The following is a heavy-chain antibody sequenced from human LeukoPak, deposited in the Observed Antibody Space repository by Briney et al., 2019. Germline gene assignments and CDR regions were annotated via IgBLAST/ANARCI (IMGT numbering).Heavy chain of an antibody. CDR3: ARTTTPHYYGSGSYALGY. D-gene: IGHD3-10*01. CDR1: GFTFSTYA. Sequence: PGRSLRLSCAASGFTFSTYAMHWVRQGPGKGLEWVAVMSYDGSNKYYADSVKGRFTIPRDNSKNTLYLQMSSLSAEDTAVYYCARTTTPHYYGSGSYALGYWGQGTLVTVPS. V-gene: IGHV3-30-3*01. CDR2: MSYDGSNK. J-gene: IGHJ4*02.